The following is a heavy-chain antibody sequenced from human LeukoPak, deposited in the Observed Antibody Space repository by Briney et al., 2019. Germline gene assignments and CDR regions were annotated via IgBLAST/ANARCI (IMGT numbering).Heavy chain of an antibody. CDR1: GYTFTGYY. CDR2: TNPNSGGT. Sequence: ASVKVSCKASGYTFTGYYMHWVRQAPGQGLAWMGRTNPNSGGTNYAQKFQGRVTMTRDTSISTAYMELSRLRSDDTAVYYCARDRENDGNYFDYWGQGTLVTVSS. V-gene: IGHV1-2*06. J-gene: IGHJ4*02. CDR3: ARDRENDGNYFDY. D-gene: IGHD3-22*01.